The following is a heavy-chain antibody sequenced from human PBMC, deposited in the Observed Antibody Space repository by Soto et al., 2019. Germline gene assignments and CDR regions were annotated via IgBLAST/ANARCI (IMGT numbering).Heavy chain of an antibody. CDR1: GGTFSSYT. Sequence: QVQLVQSGAEVKKPGSSVKVSCKASGGTFSSYTISWVRQAPGQGLEWMGRIIPILGIANYAQKFQGRVTITADKSTSTAYMELSSLRSEDTAVYYCASPRGYGPYYYYMDVWGKGTTVTVSS. D-gene: IGHD3-22*01. J-gene: IGHJ6*03. CDR3: ASPRGYGPYYYYMDV. CDR2: IIPILGIA. V-gene: IGHV1-69*02.